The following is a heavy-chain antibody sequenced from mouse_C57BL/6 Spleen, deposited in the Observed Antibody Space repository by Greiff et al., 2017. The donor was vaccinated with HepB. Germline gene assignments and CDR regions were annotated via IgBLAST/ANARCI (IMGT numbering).Heavy chain of an antibody. CDR3: ARGTAQATEFAY. J-gene: IGHJ3*01. D-gene: IGHD3-2*02. V-gene: IGHV1-19*01. Sequence: EVQLQQSGPVLVKPGASVKMSCKASGYTFTDYYMNWVKQSHGKSLEWIGVINPYNGGTSYNQKFKGKATLTVDKSSSTAYMELNSLTSEDSAVYYCARGTAQATEFAYWGQGTLVTVSA. CDR2: INPYNGGT. CDR1: GYTFTDYY.